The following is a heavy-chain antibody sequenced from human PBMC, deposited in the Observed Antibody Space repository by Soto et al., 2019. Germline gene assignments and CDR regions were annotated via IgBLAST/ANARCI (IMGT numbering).Heavy chain of an antibody. J-gene: IGHJ5*02. CDR3: ARGITIFGVVIHAANWFDP. CDR1: GGSVSSGGYY. Sequence: SETLSLTCTVFGGSVSSGGYYWSWIRQPPGKGLEWIGYIYYSGSTNYNPSLKSRVTISVDTSKNQFSLKLSSVTAADTAVYYCARGITIFGVVIHAANWFDPWGQGTLVTVS. CDR2: IYYSGST. D-gene: IGHD3-3*01. V-gene: IGHV4-61*08.